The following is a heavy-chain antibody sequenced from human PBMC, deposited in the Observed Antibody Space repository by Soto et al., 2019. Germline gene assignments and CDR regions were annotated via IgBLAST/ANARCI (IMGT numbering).Heavy chain of an antibody. D-gene: IGHD3-16*01. CDR2: INPGSGGT. CDR1: GYTFTSYA. J-gene: IGHJ6*02. CDR3: ARDQYDYVWGSSSYYYYGMDV. Sequence: GASVKVSCKASGYTFTSYAMHWVRQAPGQRLEWMGWINPGSGGTNYAQKFQGRVTMTRDTSTSTAYMELSRLRSDDTAVYYCARDQYDYVWGSSSYYYYGMDVWGQGTMVTVSS. V-gene: IGHV1-2*02.